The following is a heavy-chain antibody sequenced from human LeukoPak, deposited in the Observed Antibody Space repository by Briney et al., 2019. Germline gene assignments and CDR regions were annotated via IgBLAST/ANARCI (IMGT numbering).Heavy chain of an antibody. CDR3: ARDRSLRVVSPSWYFDL. CDR1: GGTFSSYA. J-gene: IGHJ2*01. D-gene: IGHD3-10*01. V-gene: IGHV1-69*05. Sequence: GASVKVSCKASGGTFSSYAISWVRQAPGQGLEWMGGIIPIFGTANYAQKFQGRVTITTDESTSTAYMELSSLRSEDTAVYYCARDRSLRVVSPSWYFDLWGRGTLVTVSS. CDR2: IIPIFGTA.